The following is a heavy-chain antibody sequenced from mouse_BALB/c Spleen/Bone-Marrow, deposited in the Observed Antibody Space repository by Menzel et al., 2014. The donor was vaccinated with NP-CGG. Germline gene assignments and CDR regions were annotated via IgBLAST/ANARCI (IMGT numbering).Heavy chain of an antibody. CDR3: ARLHYYSHFAY. CDR2: MNPESSTI. V-gene: IGHV4-1*02. J-gene: IGHJ3*01. CDR1: GFDFSRFW. D-gene: IGHD1-2*01. Sequence: EVQEVESGGGLVQPGGSLKLSCAASGFDFSRFWMSWVRQAPGKGLEWIGEMNPESSTINYTPSLKDKFIISRDNAKNTLYLQMSKVRSEDTALYYCARLHYYSHFAYWGQGTLVTVSA.